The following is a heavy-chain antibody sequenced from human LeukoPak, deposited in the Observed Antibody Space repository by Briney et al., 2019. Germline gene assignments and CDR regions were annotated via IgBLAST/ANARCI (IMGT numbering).Heavy chain of an antibody. CDR3: ARGSRYGDYPYYCDF. CDR1: GFTFSSYA. D-gene: IGHD4-17*01. V-gene: IGHV3-23*01. J-gene: IGHJ4*02. CDR2: ISGSGGTT. Sequence: GGSLRLSCAASGFTFSSYAMSWVRQAPGKGLEWVSAISGSGGTTHYADSVKGRFTISRDNSKNTVLLQMNNLRLEDAAVYYCARGSRYGDYPYYCDFWGQGTLVTVSS.